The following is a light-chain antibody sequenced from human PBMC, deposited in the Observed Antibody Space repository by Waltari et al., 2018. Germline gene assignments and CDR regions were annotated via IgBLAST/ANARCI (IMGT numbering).Light chain of an antibody. CDR2: YVT. CDR3: LSYAGSDTYV. Sequence: QSALTQPRSVSGSLGQSVAISCTGTSTDVGGYNYVSWYQQHPGKAPKIIIYYVTKRPSGVPDEFSGSKSGNTASLTISGLQPEHEANYYCLSYAGSDTYVFGTGTEVTVL. CDR1: STDVGGYNY. V-gene: IGLV2-11*01. J-gene: IGLJ1*01.